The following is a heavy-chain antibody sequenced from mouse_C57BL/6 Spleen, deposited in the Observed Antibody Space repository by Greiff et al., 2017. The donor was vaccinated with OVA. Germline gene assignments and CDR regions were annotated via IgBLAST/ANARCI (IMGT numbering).Heavy chain of an antibody. CDR1: GFNIKDYY. J-gene: IGHJ1*03. V-gene: IGHV14-1*01. CDR3: TNGNYSYWYFDV. D-gene: IGHD2-1*01. CDR2: IDPEDGDT. Sequence: VQLQQSGAELVRPGASVKLSCTASGFNIKDYYMHWVKQRPEQGLEWIGRIDPEDGDTEYAPKFQGKATMTADTSSNTAYLQLSSLTSEDTAVYYCTNGNYSYWYFDVWGTGTTVTVSP.